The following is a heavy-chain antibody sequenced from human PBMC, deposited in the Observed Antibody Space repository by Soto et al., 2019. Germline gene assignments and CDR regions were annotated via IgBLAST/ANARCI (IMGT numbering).Heavy chain of an antibody. CDR3: ARDFGIVATIDLHPNDAFDI. J-gene: IGHJ3*02. Sequence: QVQLVESGGGVVQPGRSLRLSCAASGFTFSSYGMHWVRQAPGKGLEWVAVIWYDGSNKYYADSVKGRFTISRDNSKNTLDLQMNSLRAEDTAVYYCARDFGIVATIDLHPNDAFDIWGQGTMVTVSS. CDR2: IWYDGSNK. V-gene: IGHV3-33*01. CDR1: GFTFSSYG. D-gene: IGHD5-12*01.